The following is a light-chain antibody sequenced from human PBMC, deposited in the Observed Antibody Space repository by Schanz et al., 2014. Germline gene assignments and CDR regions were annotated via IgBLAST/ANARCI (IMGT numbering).Light chain of an antibody. J-gene: IGLJ2*01. CDR1: TSDVGGFDY. CDR2: DVS. V-gene: IGLV2-11*02. CDR3: CSYAGSLL. Sequence: QSALTQPPSASGSPGQSVAISCTGTTSDVGGFDYVSWYQQQPGKAPKLMIYDVSKRPSGVSNRFSGSKSGNTASLTISGLQAEDEADYYCCSYAGSLLFGGGTKLTVL.